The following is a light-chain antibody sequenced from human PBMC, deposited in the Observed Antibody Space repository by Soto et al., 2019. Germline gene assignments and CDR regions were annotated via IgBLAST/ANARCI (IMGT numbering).Light chain of an antibody. CDR1: QSVSSTY. Sequence: EIVLTQSPGTLSLSPGERATLSCRASQSVSSTYLAWYQQRPGQAPRLLIYGASSRATGIPDRFSGSGSGTDFTLTISSLEPGDFSVYYCQQRYNWPITFGQGTRLEIK. J-gene: IGKJ5*01. CDR3: QQRYNWPIT. V-gene: IGKV3D-20*02. CDR2: GAS.